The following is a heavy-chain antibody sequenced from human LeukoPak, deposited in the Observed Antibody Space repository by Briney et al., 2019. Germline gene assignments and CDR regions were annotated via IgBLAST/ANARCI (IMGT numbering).Heavy chain of an antibody. Sequence: ASVKVSCKASGYTFTSYDIHWVRQATGQGLEWMGWMNPNSGNTGYAQKFQGRVTMTRNTSISTAYMGLSSLRSEDTAVYYCARSIGLRYFDWLPEYYWGQGTLVTVSS. V-gene: IGHV1-8*01. J-gene: IGHJ4*02. CDR2: MNPNSGNT. D-gene: IGHD3-9*01. CDR3: ARSIGLRYFDWLPEYY. CDR1: GYTFTSYD.